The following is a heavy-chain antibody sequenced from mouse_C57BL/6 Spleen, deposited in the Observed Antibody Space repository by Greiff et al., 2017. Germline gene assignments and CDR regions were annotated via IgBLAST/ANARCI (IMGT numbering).Heavy chain of an antibody. Sequence: VQLKESGPELVKPGASVKMSCKASGYTFTDYNMHWVKQSHGKSLEWIGYINPNNGGTSYNQKFKGKATLTVNKSSSTADMELRSLTSEDSAVYYCARRGYYYGSYWYFDVWGTGTTVTVSS. CDR1: GYTFTDYN. CDR2: INPNNGGT. J-gene: IGHJ1*03. V-gene: IGHV1-22*01. D-gene: IGHD1-1*01. CDR3: ARRGYYYGSYWYFDV.